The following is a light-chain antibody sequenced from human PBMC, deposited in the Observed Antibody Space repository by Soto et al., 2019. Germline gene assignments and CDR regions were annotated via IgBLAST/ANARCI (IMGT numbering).Light chain of an antibody. V-gene: IGKV3-20*01. CDR1: QSVSSSY. CDR3: QQYGSSIST. CDR2: GAS. Sequence: EIVLTQSPGTLPLSPGERATLSCRASQSVSSSYLAWYQQKPGQAPRLLIYGASCTATGIPDRFSGSGPGTDLTTTISRLEPEDFAVYYCQQYGSSISTFDPGTKVDIK. J-gene: IGKJ3*01.